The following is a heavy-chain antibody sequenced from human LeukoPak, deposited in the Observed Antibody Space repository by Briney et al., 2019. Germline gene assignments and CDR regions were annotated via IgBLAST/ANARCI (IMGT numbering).Heavy chain of an antibody. CDR3: ARDGFSSSWYGRALDY. CDR2: IWYDESNK. V-gene: IGHV3-33*01. J-gene: IGHJ4*02. D-gene: IGHD6-13*01. CDR1: GFSSYG. Sequence: PGGSLRLSCAASGFSSYGMHWVRQAPGKGLEWVAVIWYDESNKYYADSVKGRFTISRDNSRNTLYLQMNSLRAEDTAAYYCARDGFSSSWYGRALDYWGQGTLVTVSS.